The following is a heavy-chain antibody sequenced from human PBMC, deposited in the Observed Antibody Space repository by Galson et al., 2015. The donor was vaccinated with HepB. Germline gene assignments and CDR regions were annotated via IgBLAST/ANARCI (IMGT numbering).Heavy chain of an antibody. CDR2: TYYRSKWYN. Sequence: CAISGDSVSSNSAAWNWIRQSPSRGLEWLGRTYYRSKWYNDYAVSVKSRITINPDTSKNQFSLQLNSVTPEDTAVYYCARSASQSITTIVVVTALDYWGQGTLVTVSS. CDR1: GDSVSSNSAA. J-gene: IGHJ4*02. V-gene: IGHV6-1*01. D-gene: IGHD3-22*01. CDR3: ARSASQSITTIVVVTALDY.